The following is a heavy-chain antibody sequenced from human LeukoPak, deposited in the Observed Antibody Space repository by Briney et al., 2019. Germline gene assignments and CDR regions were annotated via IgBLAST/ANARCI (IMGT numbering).Heavy chain of an antibody. CDR2: ISGSGGST. CDR3: AKDPRGARDPNEDAFDI. Sequence: AGGSLRLSCAASGFTFSSYAMSWVRQAPGKGLEWVSAISGSGGSTYYADSVKGRFTISRDNSKNTLYLQMNSLRAEDTAVYYCAKDPRGARDPNEDAFDIWGQGTMVTVSS. CDR1: GFTFSSYA. J-gene: IGHJ3*02. V-gene: IGHV3-23*01. D-gene: IGHD1-1*01.